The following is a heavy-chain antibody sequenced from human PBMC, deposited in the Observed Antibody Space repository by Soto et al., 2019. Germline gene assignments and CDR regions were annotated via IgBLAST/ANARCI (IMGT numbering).Heavy chain of an antibody. J-gene: IGHJ6*03. D-gene: IGHD3-3*01. Sequence: GGSLRLSCTASGFTFGDYAMSWFRQAPGKGLEWVGFIRSKAYGGTTEYAASVKGRFTISRDDSKSIAYLQMNSLKTEDTAVYYCTRAPEDYDFWSGYHGYYYYYMDVRGKGTTVTVSS. CDR3: TRAPEDYDFWSGYHGYYYYYMDV. CDR1: GFTFGDYA. V-gene: IGHV3-49*03. CDR2: IRSKAYGGTT.